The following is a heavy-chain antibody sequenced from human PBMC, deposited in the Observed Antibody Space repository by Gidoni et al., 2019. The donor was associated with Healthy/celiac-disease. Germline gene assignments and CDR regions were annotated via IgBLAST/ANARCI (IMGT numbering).Heavy chain of an antibody. CDR2: IKQDGSEK. CDR3: ARGWRYFD. CDR1: GFTFSSYW. D-gene: IGHD3-9*01. J-gene: IGHJ4*02. V-gene: IGHV3-7*03. Sequence: EVQLVESGGGLVQPGGSLSLSCAASGFTFSSYWMSWVRQAPGTGLEWVANIKQDGSEKYYGDSVKGRFTSSRDNANNSLYLQMNSLRAEDTAVYYCARGWRYFDWGQGTLVTVSS.